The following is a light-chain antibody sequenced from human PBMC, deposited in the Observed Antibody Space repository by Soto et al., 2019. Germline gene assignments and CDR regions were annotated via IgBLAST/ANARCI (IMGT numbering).Light chain of an antibody. CDR2: EVS. CDR1: STDVGGYNY. Sequence: QSALTQPASVSGSPGQSITISCTGTSTDVGGYNYVSWYQQHPGKAPKLMIYEVSKRPSGVPDRFSGSKSGNTASLTVSGLHADDEADYYCISYAVTTHVAIGGGTKLTVL. V-gene: IGLV2-8*01. CDR3: ISYAVTTHVA. J-gene: IGLJ2*01.